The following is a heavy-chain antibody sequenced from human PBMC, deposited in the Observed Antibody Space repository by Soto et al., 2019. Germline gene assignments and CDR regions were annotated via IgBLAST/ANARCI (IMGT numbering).Heavy chain of an antibody. V-gene: IGHV1-46*03. J-gene: IGHJ5*02. Sequence: GASVKVSCKASGYTFTSYYMHWVRQAPGQGLEWMGIINPSGGSTSYAQKFQGRVTMTRDTSTSTVYMELSSLRSEDTAVYYCARAFYSGYVGWDWFDPWGQGTLVTVSS. CDR1: GYTFTSYY. CDR2: INPSGGST. D-gene: IGHD5-12*01. CDR3: ARAFYSGYVGWDWFDP.